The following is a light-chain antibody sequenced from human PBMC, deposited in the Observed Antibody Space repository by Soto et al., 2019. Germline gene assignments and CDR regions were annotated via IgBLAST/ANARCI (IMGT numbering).Light chain of an antibody. CDR2: GAS. Sequence: EIVLTHSPGTLSLSPGERATLSFSASQSVSSSYLAWYQQKLGQAPRLLIYGASTRATGIPDRFSGSGSGTDFTLTISRLEPEDFAVYYCQQYGSSPGSVTFGPGTKVDIK. CDR1: QSVSSSY. J-gene: IGKJ3*01. V-gene: IGKV3-20*01. CDR3: QQYGSSPGSVT.